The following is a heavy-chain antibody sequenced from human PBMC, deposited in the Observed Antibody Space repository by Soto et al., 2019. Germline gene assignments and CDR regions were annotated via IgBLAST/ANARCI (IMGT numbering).Heavy chain of an antibody. V-gene: IGHV4-34*01. CDR1: GGSFSGYY. Sequence: SSETLSLTCAVYGGSFSGYYWSWIRQPPGKGLEWIGEINHSGSTNYNPSLKSRVTISVDTSKNQFSLKLSSVTAADTAVYYCARVVPNWNYPGYWGQGTLVTVSS. J-gene: IGHJ4*02. CDR2: INHSGST. CDR3: ARVVPNWNYPGY. D-gene: IGHD1-7*01.